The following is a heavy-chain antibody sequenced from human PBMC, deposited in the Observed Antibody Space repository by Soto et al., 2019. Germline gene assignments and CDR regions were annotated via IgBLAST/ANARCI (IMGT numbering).Heavy chain of an antibody. CDR3: AAEGSGRYSGSPF. CDR2: IVVGSGNT. Sequence: SVKVSCKASGFTFTSSAVQWVRQARGQRLEWIGWIVVGSGNTNYAQKFQERVTITRDMSTSTAYMELSSLRSEDTAVYYCAAEGSGRYSGSPFWGQGTMVTVSS. V-gene: IGHV1-58*01. CDR1: GFTFTSSA. J-gene: IGHJ3*01. D-gene: IGHD1-26*01.